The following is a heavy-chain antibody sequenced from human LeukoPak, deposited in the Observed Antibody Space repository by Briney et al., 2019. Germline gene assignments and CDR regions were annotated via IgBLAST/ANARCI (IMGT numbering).Heavy chain of an antibody. CDR1: GGSISSYY. Sequence: PSETLSLTCTVSGGSISSYYWSWIRQPPGKGLEWIGYIYYSGSTNYNPSLKSRVTISVDTSKNQFSLKLSSVTAADTAVYYCASLSNPRSYYYYYGVDVWGQGTTVTVSS. CDR3: ASLSNPRSYYYYYGVDV. V-gene: IGHV4-59*08. J-gene: IGHJ6*02. D-gene: IGHD4-11*01. CDR2: IYYSGST.